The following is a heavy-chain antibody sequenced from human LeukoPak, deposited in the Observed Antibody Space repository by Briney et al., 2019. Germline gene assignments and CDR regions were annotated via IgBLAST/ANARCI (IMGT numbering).Heavy chain of an antibody. V-gene: IGHV3-53*01. D-gene: IGHD3-16*01. J-gene: IGHJ5*02. CDR1: GFSVSSNY. CDR3: ARGYDYVWGSYSGNWFDP. Sequence: GGSLRLSCAASGFSVSSNYMTWVRQAPGKGLEWVAVIYPGGNTYYADSVKGRFTISRDNAKNSLYLQMNSLRAEDTAVYYCARGYDYVWGSYSGNWFDPWGQGTLVTVSS. CDR2: IYPGGNT.